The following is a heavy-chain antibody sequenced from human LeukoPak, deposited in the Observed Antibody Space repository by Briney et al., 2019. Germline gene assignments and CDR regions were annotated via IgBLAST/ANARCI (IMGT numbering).Heavy chain of an antibody. J-gene: IGHJ6*02. D-gene: IGHD2-21*01. Sequence: GASVNVSCKASGYTFTSYGISWVRQAPGRGLEWMGWINPNSGATNFAQNFQGRVTMTRDTSISTAYMELSRLTSDDTAMYYCARQSPQFHYYGVDVWGQGTALTVSS. CDR3: ARQSPQFHYYGVDV. V-gene: IGHV1-2*02. CDR2: INPNSGAT. CDR1: GYTFTSYG.